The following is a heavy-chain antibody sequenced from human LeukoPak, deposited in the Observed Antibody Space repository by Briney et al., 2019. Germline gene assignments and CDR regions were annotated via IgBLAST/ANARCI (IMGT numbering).Heavy chain of an antibody. Sequence: GRSLRLSCAASGFTFSSYGMHWVRQAPGKGLEGVAVIWYDGSNKYYADSVKGRFTISRDNSKNTLYLQMNSLRAEDTAVYYCARDWAVAGSYYFDYWGQGTLVTVSS. CDR3: ARDWAVAGSYYFDY. D-gene: IGHD6-19*01. V-gene: IGHV3-33*01. CDR2: IWYDGSNK. CDR1: GFTFSSYG. J-gene: IGHJ4*01.